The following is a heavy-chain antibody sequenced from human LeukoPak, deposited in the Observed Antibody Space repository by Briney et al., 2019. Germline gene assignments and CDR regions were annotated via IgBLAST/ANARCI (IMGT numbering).Heavy chain of an antibody. J-gene: IGHJ6*02. V-gene: IGHV4-59*01. CDR2: VYYSGST. Sequence: NSSETLSLTCTVSGGSISSYYWSWIRQPPGKGLEWIGYVYYSGSTNYNPSLKSRVTISVDTSKNQFSLKLSSVTAADTAVYYCARGGGSYLVSFGYYYYYGMDVWGQGTTVTVSS. CDR1: GGSISSYY. CDR3: ARGGGSYLVSFGYYYYYGMDV. D-gene: IGHD1-26*01.